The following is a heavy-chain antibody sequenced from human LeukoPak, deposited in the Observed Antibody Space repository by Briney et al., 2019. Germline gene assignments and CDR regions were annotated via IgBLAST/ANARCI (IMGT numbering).Heavy chain of an antibody. J-gene: IGHJ1*01. CDR3: ARDGHYDILTGYFQD. CDR2: ITNSGTTI. Sequence: SGGSLRLSCAASGFTFSSYWMSWVRQAPGKGLEWVSYITNSGTTIYYADSVKGRFTISRDNAKNSLYLQMNSLRAEDTAVYCCARDGHYDILTGYFQDWGQGTLVTVSS. CDR1: GFTFSSYW. D-gene: IGHD3-9*01. V-gene: IGHV3-48*04.